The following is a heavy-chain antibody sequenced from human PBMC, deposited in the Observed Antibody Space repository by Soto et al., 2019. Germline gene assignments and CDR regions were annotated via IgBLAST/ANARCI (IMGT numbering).Heavy chain of an antibody. J-gene: IGHJ4*02. CDR3: ARVSGVGVPGTRGPFDY. CDR1: GFTFSNYA. CDR2: ISYDGSSK. Sequence: GGSLRLSCAASGFTFSNYAMHWVRQAPGKGLEWVAVISYDGSSKFYADSVKGRFTISRDNSKNTLYLQMNSLRAEDTTVYYCARVSGVGVPGTRGPFDYWGQGTLVTVSS. V-gene: IGHV3-30-3*01. D-gene: IGHD6-19*01.